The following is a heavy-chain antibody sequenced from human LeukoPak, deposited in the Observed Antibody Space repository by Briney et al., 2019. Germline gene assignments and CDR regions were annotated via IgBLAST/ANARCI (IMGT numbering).Heavy chain of an antibody. CDR2: IIPIFGTA. V-gene: IGHV1-69*13. D-gene: IGHD3-9*01. J-gene: IGHJ6*03. CDR3: AREGTHYDILTGSRRGEPYYYYMDV. CDR1: GGTFSSYA. Sequence: SVKVSCKASGGTFSSYAISWVRQAPGQGLEWMGGIIPIFGTANYAQKFQGRVTITADECTSTAYMELSSLRSEDTAVYYCAREGTHYDILTGSRRGEPYYYYMDVWGKGTTVTVSS.